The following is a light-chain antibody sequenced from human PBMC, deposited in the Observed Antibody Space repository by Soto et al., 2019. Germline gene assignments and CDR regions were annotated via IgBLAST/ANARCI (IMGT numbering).Light chain of an antibody. CDR3: LQDYGDSWT. CDR1: RDVGSD. J-gene: IGKJ1*01. Sequence: TQSPYSLSASVGEPIILTCMASRDVGSDVSWYQQKPGQAPKLLIYAASNLYTGVPSRFSGSRSGTEFTLTISSLQPEDFASYYCLQDYGDSWTFGQGTKVDI. CDR2: AAS. V-gene: IGKV1-6*01.